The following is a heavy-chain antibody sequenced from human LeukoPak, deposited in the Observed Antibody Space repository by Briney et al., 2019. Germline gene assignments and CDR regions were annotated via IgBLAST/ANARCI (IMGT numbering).Heavy chain of an antibody. CDR3: TRVGYIDEGIDY. J-gene: IGHJ4*02. V-gene: IGHV3-7*04. D-gene: IGHD5-24*01. Sequence: GRSLRLSCAASGFTFSSYAMHWVRQAPGKGLEWVANIKQDGSKKSYVDSVKGRFTISRDNAKNSLYLQMNSLRAEDTAIYYCTRVGYIDEGIDYWGQGTLVTVSS. CDR1: GFTFSSYA. CDR2: IKQDGSKK.